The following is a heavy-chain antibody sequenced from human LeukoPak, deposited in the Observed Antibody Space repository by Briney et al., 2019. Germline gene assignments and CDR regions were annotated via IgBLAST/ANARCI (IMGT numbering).Heavy chain of an antibody. D-gene: IGHD3-9*01. J-gene: IGHJ4*02. CDR2: ISAYNGNT. CDR1: GYTFISYG. Sequence: ASVKVSCKASGYTFISYGISWVRQAPGQGLEWLGWISAYNGNTNYAQKLQGRVTMTTDTSTSTAYMELRSLRSDDTAVYYCARLDYDILTGYDPFDYWGQGTLVTVSS. V-gene: IGHV1-18*01. CDR3: ARLDYDILTGYDPFDY.